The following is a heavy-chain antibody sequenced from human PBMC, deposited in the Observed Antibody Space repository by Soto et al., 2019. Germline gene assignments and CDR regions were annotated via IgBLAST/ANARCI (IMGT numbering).Heavy chain of an antibody. CDR2: IYPGDSDT. J-gene: IGHJ6*02. V-gene: IGHV5-51*01. Sequence: GESLKISCKGSGYSFTSYWIGWVRQMPGKGLEWMGIIYPGDSDTRYSPSFQGQVTISADKSISTAYLQWSSLKASDTAMYYCPRTSAAGKYYYGMDVWGQGTMVTVSS. CDR1: GYSFTSYW. CDR3: PRTSAAGKYYYGMDV. D-gene: IGHD6-13*01.